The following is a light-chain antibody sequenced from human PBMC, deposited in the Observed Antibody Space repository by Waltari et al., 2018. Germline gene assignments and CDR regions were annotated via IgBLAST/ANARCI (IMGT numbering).Light chain of an antibody. Sequence: DIQMTQSPSTLSASVGDRVTITCRASQSISNWLAWYQQKPGEAPKFLMYMASTLESGVPSRFSGSGSGTEFKLTINCLQPDDFATDYCQQYSTYPLTFGGGTKVEIK. V-gene: IGKV1-5*03. CDR1: QSISNW. J-gene: IGKJ4*02. CDR2: MAS. CDR3: QQYSTYPLT.